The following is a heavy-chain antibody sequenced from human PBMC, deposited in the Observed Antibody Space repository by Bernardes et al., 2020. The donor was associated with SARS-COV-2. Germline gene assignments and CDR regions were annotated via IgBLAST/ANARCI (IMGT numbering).Heavy chain of an antibody. J-gene: IGHJ5*02. Sequence: SETLPLTCTVSGGCISSYYWSWLRQPPGMGLEWIGYIYYSGSTNYNPSLKSRVTISVDTSKNQFSLKLSSVTAADTAVYYCARDLGAMTTPWGQGTLVTVSS. D-gene: IGHD4-17*01. CDR1: GGCISSYY. CDR3: ARDLGAMTTP. CDR2: IYYSGST. V-gene: IGHV4-59*01.